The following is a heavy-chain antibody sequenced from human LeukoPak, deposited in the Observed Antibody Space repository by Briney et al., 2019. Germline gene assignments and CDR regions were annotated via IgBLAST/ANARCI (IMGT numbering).Heavy chain of an antibody. CDR3: ARVVTAWSMDV. CDR1: GSTFDDYA. CDR2: ISWNSGSI. J-gene: IGHJ6*03. D-gene: IGHD2-21*02. V-gene: IGHV3-9*01. Sequence: GGSLRLSCAASGSTFDDYAMHWVRQAPGKGLEWVSGISWNSGSIGYADSVKGRFTISRDNAENSLFLQMNSLRAEDTALYYCARVVTAWSMDVWGKGTTVTVSS.